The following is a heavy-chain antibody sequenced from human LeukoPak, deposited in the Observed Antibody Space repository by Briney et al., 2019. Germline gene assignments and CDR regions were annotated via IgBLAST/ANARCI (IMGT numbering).Heavy chain of an antibody. D-gene: IGHD3-10*01. CDR2: INPNSGGT. CDR3: ARSDKWFGECDY. J-gene: IGHJ4*02. Sequence: RASVKVSCKASGYTFTGYYIHWVRQAPGQGLEWMGWINPNSGGTNYAQKFQGRVTMTRDTSISTAYMELSRLRSDDTAVYYRARSDKWFGECDYWGQGTLVTVSS. CDR1: GYTFTGYY. V-gene: IGHV1-2*02.